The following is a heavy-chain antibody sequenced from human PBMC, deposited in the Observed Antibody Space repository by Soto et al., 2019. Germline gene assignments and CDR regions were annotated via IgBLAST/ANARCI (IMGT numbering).Heavy chain of an antibody. CDR2: ISHDGRNK. Sequence: EEVVESGGGVVQPGRSLTLSCAASGFVFRSYGMHWVRQVPGKRPEWVALISHDGRNKNYADSVKGRFTISRDNSENTLYLQMNSLRDDDTAVYYCAKDWKWEAFYYGMNVWGPGTTVTVSS. V-gene: IGHV3-30*18. CDR1: GFVFRSYG. D-gene: IGHD1-26*01. CDR3: AKDWKWEAFYYGMNV. J-gene: IGHJ6*02.